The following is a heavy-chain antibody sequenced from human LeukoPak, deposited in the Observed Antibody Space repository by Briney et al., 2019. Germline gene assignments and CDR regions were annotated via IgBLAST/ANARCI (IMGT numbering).Heavy chain of an antibody. D-gene: IGHD4-23*01. Sequence: GASVKVSCKASGGTFSSYAISWVRQAPGQGLEWMGGIIPIFGTANYAQKFQGRVTITTDESTSTAYMELSSLRSEDTAVYYCARGQGYGGNSGGDYWGQGTLVTVSS. J-gene: IGHJ4*02. V-gene: IGHV1-69*05. CDR1: GGTFSSYA. CDR3: ARGQGYGGNSGGDY. CDR2: IIPIFGTA.